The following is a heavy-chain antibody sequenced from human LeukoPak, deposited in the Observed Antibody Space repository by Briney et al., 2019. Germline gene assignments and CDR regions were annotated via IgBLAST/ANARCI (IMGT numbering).Heavy chain of an antibody. Sequence: SVKVSCKASGGTFSSYAISWVRQAPGQGLEWMGGIIPIFGTANYAQKFQGRVTITADKSTSTAYMELSSLRSEDTAVYYCASGPLYCSSTSCYSAGWFDPWGQGALVTVSS. CDR2: IIPIFGTA. D-gene: IGHD2-2*02. V-gene: IGHV1-69*06. CDR3: ASGPLYCSSTSCYSAGWFDP. CDR1: GGTFSSYA. J-gene: IGHJ5*02.